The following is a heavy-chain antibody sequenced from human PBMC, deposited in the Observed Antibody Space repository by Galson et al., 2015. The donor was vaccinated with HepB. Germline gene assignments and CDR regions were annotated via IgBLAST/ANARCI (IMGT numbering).Heavy chain of an antibody. D-gene: IGHD1-26*01. Sequence: QSGAEVKKPGESLKISCKGSGYSFTSYWIGWVRQMPGKGLEWMGIIYPGDSDTRYSPSFQGQVTISADRSISTAYLQWSSLKASDTAMYYCARLPPSGSYPDWYFDLWGRGTLVTVSS. J-gene: IGHJ2*01. CDR3: ARLPPSGSYPDWYFDL. CDR1: GYSFTSYW. CDR2: IYPGDSDT. V-gene: IGHV5-51*03.